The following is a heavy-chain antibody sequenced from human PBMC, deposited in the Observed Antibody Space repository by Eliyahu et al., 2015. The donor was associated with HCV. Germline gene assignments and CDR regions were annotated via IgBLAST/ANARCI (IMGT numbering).Heavy chain of an antibody. CDR3: TRGGCSGGACYLGSNDDY. D-gene: IGHD2-15*01. J-gene: IGHJ4*02. CDR2: ISHDGSNK. V-gene: IGHV3-30-3*01. CDR1: GFTFSDFF. Sequence: QVQLLESGGGVVQPGRSLRLSCAASGFTFSDFFMHWVRQAPGKGLEWVAVISHDGSNKYYADSLKGRLTISRDNSKNTLFLQMNSLREEDTGLYYCTRGGCSGGACYLGSNDDYWGQGTLVTVSS.